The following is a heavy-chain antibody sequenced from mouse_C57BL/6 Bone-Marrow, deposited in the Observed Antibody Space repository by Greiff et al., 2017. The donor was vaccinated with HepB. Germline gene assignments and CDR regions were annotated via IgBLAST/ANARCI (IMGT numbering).Heavy chain of an antibody. V-gene: IGHV3-6*01. CDR3: AREGYYYGSSPHWYFDV. J-gene: IGHJ1*03. CDR1: GYSITSGYY. CDR2: ISYDGSN. Sequence: EVKVEESGPGLVKPSQSLSLTCSVTGYSITSGYYWNWIRQFPGNKLEWMGYISYDGSNNYNPSLKNRISITRDTSKNQFFLKLNSVTTEDTATYYCAREGYYYGSSPHWYFDVWGTGTTVTVSS. D-gene: IGHD1-1*01.